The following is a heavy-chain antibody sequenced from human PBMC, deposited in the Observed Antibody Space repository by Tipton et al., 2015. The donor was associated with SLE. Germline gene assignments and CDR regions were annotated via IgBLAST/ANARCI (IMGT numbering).Heavy chain of an antibody. CDR2: IYYSGST. CDR3: ARPYLYSSSTDAFDI. Sequence: TLSLTCTVSGGSIGSSSYYWGWIRQPPGKGLEWIGSIYYSGSTYYNPSLKSRVTISVDTSKNQFSLKLSSVTAADTAVYYCARPYLYSSSTDAFDIWGQGTMVTVSS. D-gene: IGHD6-13*01. CDR1: GGSIGSSSYY. J-gene: IGHJ3*02. V-gene: IGHV4-39*01.